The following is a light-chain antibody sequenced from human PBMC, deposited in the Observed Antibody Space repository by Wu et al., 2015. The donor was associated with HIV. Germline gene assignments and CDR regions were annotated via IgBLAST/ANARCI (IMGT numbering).Light chain of an antibody. V-gene: IGKV1-8*01. CDR1: QSIDNY. CDR3: QQYYSHPPT. CDR2: RST. Sequence: AVRMTQSPSSLSASTGDRVTISCRASQSIDNYVAWFQHKAGQAPKLLFYRSTTLRNGVPSRFIAAGSGTNFTLTITCLQSEDFAFYFCQQYYSHPPTFGQGTK. J-gene: IGKJ2*01.